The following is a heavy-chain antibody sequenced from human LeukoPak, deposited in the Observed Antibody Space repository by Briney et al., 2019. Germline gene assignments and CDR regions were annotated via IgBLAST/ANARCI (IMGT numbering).Heavy chain of an antibody. CDR3: AKSGLNRKDTAMVTLGFFDY. Sequence: GGSLRLSCTASGFTFSSYGMHWVRQAPGKGLEWVAFIRYDGSNKYYADSVKGRFTISRDNSKNTLYLQMNSLRAEDTAVYYCAKSGLNRKDTAMVTLGFFDYWGQGTLVTVSS. CDR1: GFTFSSYG. CDR2: IRYDGSNK. J-gene: IGHJ4*02. V-gene: IGHV3-30*02. D-gene: IGHD5-18*01.